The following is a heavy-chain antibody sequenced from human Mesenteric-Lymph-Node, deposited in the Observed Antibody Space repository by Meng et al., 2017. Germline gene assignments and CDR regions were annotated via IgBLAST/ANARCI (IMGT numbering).Heavy chain of an antibody. CDR2: ISGSGGST. V-gene: IGHV3-23*01. CDR1: GFTFSSYA. D-gene: IGHD2-15*01. J-gene: IGHJ6*02. CDR3: ARLGYCSGGNCYYGMDV. Sequence: GESLKISCAASGFTFSSYAMSWVRQAPGKGLEWVSAISGSGGSTYYADSVKGRFTISRDNSKNTLYLQMNSLRAEDTAVYYCARLGYCSGGNCYYGMDVWGQGTTVTVSS.